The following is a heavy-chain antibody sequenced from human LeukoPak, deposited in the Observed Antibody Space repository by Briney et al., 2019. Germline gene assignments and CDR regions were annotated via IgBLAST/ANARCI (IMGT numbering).Heavy chain of an antibody. CDR3: AREGGLDYGDY. CDR1: GFTFSSYS. CDR2: ISSSSSTI. D-gene: IGHD2-15*01. Sequence: GGSLRLSCAASGFTFSSYSMNWVRQAPGKGLEWVSYISSSSSTIYYADSVKGRFTISRDNAKNSLYLQMNSLRAEDMAVYYCAREGGLDYGDYWGQGTLVTVSS. J-gene: IGHJ4*02. V-gene: IGHV3-48*01.